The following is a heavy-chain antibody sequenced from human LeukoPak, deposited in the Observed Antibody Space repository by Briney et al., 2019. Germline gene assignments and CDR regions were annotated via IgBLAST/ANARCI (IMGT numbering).Heavy chain of an antibody. CDR3: ARGRGYSYGFGAFDI. Sequence: GSLRLSCVASGFTFSNYDMNWIRQPPGKGLEWIGEINHSGSTNYNPSLKSRVTISVDTSKNQFSLKLSSVTAADTAVYYCARGRGYSYGFGAFDIWGQGTMVTVSS. D-gene: IGHD5-18*01. CDR2: INHSGST. J-gene: IGHJ3*02. V-gene: IGHV4-34*01. CDR1: GFTFSNYD.